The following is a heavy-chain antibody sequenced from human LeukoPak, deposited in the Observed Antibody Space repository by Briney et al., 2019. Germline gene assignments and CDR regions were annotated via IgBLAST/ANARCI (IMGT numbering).Heavy chain of an antibody. Sequence: GASVKVSCKASGYTFTGYYMHWVRQAPGQGLEWMGWINPNSGGTNYAQKFQGRVTMTRDTSISIAYMELSRLRSDDTAVYYCARDLRYYYDSSGSITALGYYYYGMDVWGQGTTVTVSS. D-gene: IGHD3-22*01. J-gene: IGHJ6*02. CDR3: ARDLRYYYDSSGSITALGYYYYGMDV. CDR1: GYTFTGYY. CDR2: INPNSGGT. V-gene: IGHV1-2*02.